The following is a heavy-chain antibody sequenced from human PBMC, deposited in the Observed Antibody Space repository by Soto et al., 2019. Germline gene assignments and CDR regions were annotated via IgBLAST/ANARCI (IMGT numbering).Heavy chain of an antibody. D-gene: IGHD3-3*01. CDR3: ARGSLTIFGEVIGADYYYGMDV. Sequence: SVKVSCKASGGTFSSYAISWVRQAPGQGLEWMGGIIPIFGTANYAQKFQGRVTITADESTSTAYMELSSLRSEDTAVYYCARGSLTIFGEVIGADYYYGMDVWGQGTTVTVSS. CDR2: IIPIFGTA. V-gene: IGHV1-69*13. J-gene: IGHJ6*02. CDR1: GGTFSSYA.